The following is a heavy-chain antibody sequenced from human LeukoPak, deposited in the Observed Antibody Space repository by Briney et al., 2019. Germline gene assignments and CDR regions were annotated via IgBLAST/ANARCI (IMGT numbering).Heavy chain of an antibody. CDR3: ARNYCSGLGCYWYFDL. J-gene: IGHJ2*01. CDR1: GFSLSTSGMC. CDR2: IDWDDDK. V-gene: IGHV2-70*11. Sequence: RESGPTLVKPTQTLTLTCTFSGFSLSTSGMCVSWIRQPPGKALEWLARIDWDDDKYYSTSLETRLTISKDTSKNQVVLTMTNMDPVDTATYYCARNYCSGLGCYWYFDLWGRGTLVTVSS. D-gene: IGHD2-15*01.